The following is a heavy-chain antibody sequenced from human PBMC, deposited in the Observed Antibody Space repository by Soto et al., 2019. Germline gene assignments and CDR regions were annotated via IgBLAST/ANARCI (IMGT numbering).Heavy chain of an antibody. CDR1: GFTFDDYA. CDR3: AKSEAVAVLDYFDY. D-gene: IGHD6-19*01. CDR2: ISWNSGSI. Sequence: EVQLVESGGGLVQPGRSLRLSCAASGFTFDDYAMHWVRQAPGKGLEWVSGISWNSGSIGYADSVKGRFTISRDNAKNSLYLQMNSLRAEDTALYYCAKSEAVAVLDYFDYWGQGTLVTVSS. J-gene: IGHJ4*02. V-gene: IGHV3-9*01.